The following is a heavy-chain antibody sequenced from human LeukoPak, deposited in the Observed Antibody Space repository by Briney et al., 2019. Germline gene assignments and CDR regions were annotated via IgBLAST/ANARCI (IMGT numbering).Heavy chain of an antibody. V-gene: IGHV4-61*01. Sequence: SETLSLTCTVSGGSVSSGSYYWSWIRQPPGKGLEWIGYIYYSGSTNYNPSLKSRVTMSLDASKNQFSLNLNSVTAADTAIYYCARAVITFGGAVAKGFDCWGQGTLVTVSS. CDR3: ARAVITFGGAVAKGFDC. CDR2: IYYSGST. D-gene: IGHD3-16*01. CDR1: GGSVSSGSYY. J-gene: IGHJ4*02.